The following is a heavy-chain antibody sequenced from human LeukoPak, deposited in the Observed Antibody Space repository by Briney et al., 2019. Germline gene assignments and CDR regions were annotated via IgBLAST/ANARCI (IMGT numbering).Heavy chain of an antibody. J-gene: IGHJ3*01. Sequence: SETLSLTCTVSGGSVSSGSYYWSWIRQPPGKGLGWIGYIYYSGSTNYNPSLKSRVTISVDTSKNQFSLKLRSVTAADTAVYYCARVPGGGTAANWGQGTMVTVSS. CDR2: IYYSGST. D-gene: IGHD1-7*01. V-gene: IGHV4-61*01. CDR1: GGSVSSGSYY. CDR3: ARVPGGGTAAN.